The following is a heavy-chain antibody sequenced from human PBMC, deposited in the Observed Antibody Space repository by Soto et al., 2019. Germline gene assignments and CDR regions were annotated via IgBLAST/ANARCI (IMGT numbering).Heavy chain of an antibody. CDR3: ARDPPVTGSSSTGFDP. V-gene: IGHV1-18*01. CDR1: GYTFTSYG. J-gene: IGHJ5*02. CDR2: ISAYNGNT. D-gene: IGHD6-6*01. Sequence: ASVKVSCKASGYTFTSYGISWARQAPGQGLEWMGWISAYNGNTNYAQKLQGRVTMTTDTSTSTAYMELRSLRSDDTAVYYCARDPPVTGSSSTGFDPWGQGTLVTVSS.